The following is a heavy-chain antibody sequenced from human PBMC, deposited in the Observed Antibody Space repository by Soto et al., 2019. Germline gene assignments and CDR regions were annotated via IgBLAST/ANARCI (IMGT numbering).Heavy chain of an antibody. V-gene: IGHV3-7*03. J-gene: IGHJ6*02. CDR3: ARDRRQRSVRGYYYHYGLGF. CDR1: GFTFSDYA. D-gene: IGHD6-19*01. CDR2: IKQDGSEK. Sequence: GGSLRLSCAASGFTFSDYAMHWVRQAPDKGLEWVANIKQDGSEKYYVDSVKGRFTISRDNAQNSLFMQMNSLRAEDTAVYYCARDRRQRSVRGYYYHYGLGFWGQGTTVTVSS.